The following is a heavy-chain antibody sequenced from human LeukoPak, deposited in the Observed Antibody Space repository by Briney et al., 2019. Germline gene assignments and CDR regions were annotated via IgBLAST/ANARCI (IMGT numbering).Heavy chain of an antibody. Sequence: ASVKVSCKGSGYTFKRYAISWVRQAPGQGLEWMGWISGYSGNTNFAQKLQGRVTMTTDTSTSTAYMELRSLRSDDTAVYYCARDFHSSGYYHYFHYWGQGTLVTVSS. CDR3: ARDFHSSGYYHYFHY. CDR2: ISGYSGNT. V-gene: IGHV1-18*01. D-gene: IGHD3-22*01. J-gene: IGHJ4*02. CDR1: GYTFKRYA.